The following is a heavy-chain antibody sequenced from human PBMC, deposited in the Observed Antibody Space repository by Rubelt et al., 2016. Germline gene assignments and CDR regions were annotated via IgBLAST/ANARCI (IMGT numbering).Heavy chain of an antibody. Sequence: VQPGGSLRLSCAASGFTFSSYAMHWVRQAPGKGLEWVAVISYDGSNKYYADSVKGRFTISRDNSKNTLYLQMNSLRAEDTAVYYCARSRIPRFLEWLELAYWGQGTLVTVSS. V-gene: IGHV3-30*04. D-gene: IGHD3-3*01. CDR1: GFTFSSYA. CDR2: ISYDGSNK. CDR3: ARSRIPRFLEWLELAY. J-gene: IGHJ4*02.